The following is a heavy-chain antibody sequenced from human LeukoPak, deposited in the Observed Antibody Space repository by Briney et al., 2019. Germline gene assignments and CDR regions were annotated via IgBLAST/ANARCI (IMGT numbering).Heavy chain of an antibody. J-gene: IGHJ4*02. CDR1: GFTFSSYA. D-gene: IGHD6-19*01. CDR2: ISGSGGST. CDR3: AKDHLIAVACYLDY. Sequence: AGGSLRLSCAASGFTFSSYAMSWVRQAPGKGLEWVSAISGSGGSTYYADSVKGRFTISRDNSKNTLYLQMNSLRAEDTAVYYCAKDHLIAVACYLDYWGQGTLVTVSS. V-gene: IGHV3-23*01.